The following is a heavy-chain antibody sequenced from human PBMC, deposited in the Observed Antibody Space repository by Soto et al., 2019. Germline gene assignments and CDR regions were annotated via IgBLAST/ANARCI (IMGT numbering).Heavy chain of an antibody. V-gene: IGHV3-48*03. J-gene: IGHJ4*02. CDR1: GFTFSSYE. D-gene: IGHD6-19*01. Sequence: EVQLVESGGGLVQPGGSLRLSCAASGFTFSSYEMNWVRQAPGKGLEWVSYISSSGSTIYYADSVKGRFTISRDNAKNSLYLQMNSLRAEDTAVYYCARDANRGIGSGWDFDYWGQGTLVTVSS. CDR3: ARDANRGIGSGWDFDY. CDR2: ISSSGSTI.